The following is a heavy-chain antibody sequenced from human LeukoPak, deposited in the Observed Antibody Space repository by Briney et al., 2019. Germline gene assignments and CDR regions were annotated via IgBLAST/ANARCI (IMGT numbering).Heavy chain of an antibody. J-gene: IGHJ4*02. D-gene: IGHD3-9*01. CDR2: MNPNSGNT. V-gene: IGHV1-8*01. CDR1: GYTFTSYD. CDR3: ARTGARSYYDILTGYYSPFDY. Sequence: GASVKVSCKASGYTFTSYDINWVRQATGQGLEWMGWMNPNSGNTGYAQKFQGRVTMTRNTSISTAYMELSSLRSEDTAVYYCARTGARSYYDILTGYYSPFDYWGQGTLVTVSS.